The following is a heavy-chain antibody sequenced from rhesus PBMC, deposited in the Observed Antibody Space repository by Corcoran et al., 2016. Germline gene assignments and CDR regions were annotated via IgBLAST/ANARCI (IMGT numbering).Heavy chain of an antibody. CDR2: IYGSGGGT. Sequence: QVQLQESGPGLVKPSETLSLTCAVSGGSISDDYYWSWIRQPPGKGLDLIGYIYGSGGGTNYNPSLKNRVTSSRDTSKNQFSLKLSSVTAADTAVYYCANTYGQLYFDYWGQGVLVTVSS. CDR1: GGSISDDYY. CDR3: ANTYGQLYFDY. D-gene: IGHD5-36*01. J-gene: IGHJ4*01. V-gene: IGHV4-106*01.